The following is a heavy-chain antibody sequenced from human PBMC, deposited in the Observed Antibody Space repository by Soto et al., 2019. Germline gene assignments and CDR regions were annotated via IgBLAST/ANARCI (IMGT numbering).Heavy chain of an antibody. D-gene: IGHD3-10*01. V-gene: IGHV4-59*08. Sequence: PSETLSLTCTVSGGSIDGYNCAWIRQPPGKSLEWVGYVYYNGGSRYNPSLESRVTLSMDTSKSQFSLQLRSVTAADTAVYYCVRQGIGNLHGLVDVWGRGTTVTVSS. CDR3: VRQGIGNLHGLVDV. CDR2: VYYNGGS. J-gene: IGHJ6*02. CDR1: GGSIDGYN.